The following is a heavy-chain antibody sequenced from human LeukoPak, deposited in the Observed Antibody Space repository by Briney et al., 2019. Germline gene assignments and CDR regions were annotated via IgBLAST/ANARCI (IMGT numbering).Heavy chain of an antibody. J-gene: IGHJ3*02. CDR1: GGSISSGSYY. CDR2: IYTSGST. V-gene: IGHV4-61*02. Sequence: PSETLSLTCSVSGGSISSGSYYWSWIRQPAWKGLEWIGRIYTSGSTNYNPSLKSRVTISIDTSKRQFSLKLSSVTAADTAVYYCARGRYYYDSSGYYYGAFDIWGQGTMVTVSS. D-gene: IGHD3-22*01. CDR3: ARGRYYYDSSGYYYGAFDI.